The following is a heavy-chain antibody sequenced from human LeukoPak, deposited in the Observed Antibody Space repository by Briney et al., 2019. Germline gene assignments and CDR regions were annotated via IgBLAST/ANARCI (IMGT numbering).Heavy chain of an antibody. CDR3: ARHPIAAGGAYNWFDP. Sequence: GESLKISCKGSGYCSGYSFTSHWIAWVRQMPGKGLEWMGIIYPRDSNTIYSPSFQGQVTIAVDTSINPAYLQWISLKASDTAMYYCARHPIAAGGAYNWFDPWGQGTLVTVSS. J-gene: IGHJ5*02. CDR2: IYPRDSNT. V-gene: IGHV5-51*01. D-gene: IGHD6-13*01. CDR1: GYSFTSHW.